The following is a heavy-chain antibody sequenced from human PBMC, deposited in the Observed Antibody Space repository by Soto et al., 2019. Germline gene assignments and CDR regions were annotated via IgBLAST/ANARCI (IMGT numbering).Heavy chain of an antibody. Sequence: QVQLVQSGAEVKKPGSSVKVSCKASGGTFSSYAISWVRQAPGQWLEWMGGIIPIFGTANYAQKFQGRVTITADESTSTAYMELSSLRSEDTAVYYCARGGPRRGYSYGPFDYWGQGTLVTVSS. CDR3: ARGGPRRGYSYGPFDY. CDR1: GGTFSSYA. V-gene: IGHV1-69*01. CDR2: IIPIFGTA. D-gene: IGHD5-18*01. J-gene: IGHJ4*02.